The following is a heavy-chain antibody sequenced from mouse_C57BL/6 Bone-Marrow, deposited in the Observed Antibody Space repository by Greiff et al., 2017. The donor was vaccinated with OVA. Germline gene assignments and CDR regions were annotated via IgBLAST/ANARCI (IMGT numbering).Heavy chain of an antibody. CDR1: GYTFTSYG. CDR2: IYPRSGNT. D-gene: IGHD2-4*01. J-gene: IGHJ3*01. V-gene: IGHV1-81*01. CDR3: ALTLTHYDYDPFAY. Sequence: VMLVESGAELARPGASVKLSCKASGYTFTSYGISWVKQRTGQGLEWIGEIYPRSGNTYYNEKFKGKATLTADKSSSTAYMELRSLTSEDSAVYFCALTLTHYDYDPFAYWGQGTLVTVSA.